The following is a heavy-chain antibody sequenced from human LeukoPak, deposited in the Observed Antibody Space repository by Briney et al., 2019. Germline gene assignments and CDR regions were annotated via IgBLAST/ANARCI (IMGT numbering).Heavy chain of an antibody. CDR1: GFTFSSYS. D-gene: IGHD2-2*01. Sequence: GGSLRLSCAASGFTFSSYSMNWVRQAPGKGLEWVSCISSSSGTIYYADSVRGRFTISRDNAKNSMYLQMHSLRDEDTAVYYSARVWQCTSPSCYDYWGQGTLVTVSS. CDR2: ISSSSGTI. CDR3: ARVWQCTSPSCYDY. V-gene: IGHV3-48*02. J-gene: IGHJ4*02.